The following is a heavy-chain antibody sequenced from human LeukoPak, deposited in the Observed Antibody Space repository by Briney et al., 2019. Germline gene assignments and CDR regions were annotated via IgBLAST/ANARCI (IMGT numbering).Heavy chain of an antibody. J-gene: IGHJ4*02. CDR3: ARDHTVGSSWDLTDY. D-gene: IGHD6-13*01. CDR1: GFTFSSYG. V-gene: IGHV3-33*01. Sequence: GGSLRLSCAASGFTFSSYGMHWVCQAPGKGLEWVAVIWYDGNNKYYADSVKGRFTMSRDNSKNTLYLQMNSLRAEDTAVYYCARDHTVGSSWDLTDYWGRGTLVTVSS. CDR2: IWYDGNNK.